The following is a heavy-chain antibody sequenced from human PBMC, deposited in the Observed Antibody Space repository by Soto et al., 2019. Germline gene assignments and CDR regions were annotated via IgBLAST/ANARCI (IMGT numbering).Heavy chain of an antibody. CDR1: GYTFTGYY. J-gene: IGHJ5*02. D-gene: IGHD6-19*01. CDR3: ARGVGSLGSSGWYRWFDP. CDR2: INPNSGGT. Sequence: GASVKVSCKASGYTFTGYYMHWVRQAPGQGLEWMGWINPNSGGTNYAQKFQGWVTMTRNTSISTAYMELSSLRSEDTAVYYCARGVGSLGSSGWYRWFDPWGQGTLVTVSS. V-gene: IGHV1-2*04.